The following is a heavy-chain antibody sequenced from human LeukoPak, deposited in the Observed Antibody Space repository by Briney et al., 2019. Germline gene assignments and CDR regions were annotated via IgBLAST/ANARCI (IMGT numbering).Heavy chain of an antibody. CDR3: ARKDDGYNSFDY. Sequence: SKTLSLTCTVSGGSISSYYWSWIRQPPGKGLEWIGYIYYSGSTNYNPSLKSRVTISVDTSKNQFSLKLSSVTAADTAVYYCARKDDGYNSFDYWGQGTLVTVSS. V-gene: IGHV4-59*08. D-gene: IGHD5-24*01. CDR1: GGSISSYY. CDR2: IYYSGST. J-gene: IGHJ4*02.